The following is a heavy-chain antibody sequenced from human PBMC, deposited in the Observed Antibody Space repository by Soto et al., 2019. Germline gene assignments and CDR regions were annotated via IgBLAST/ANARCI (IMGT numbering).Heavy chain of an antibody. CDR1: GGSISSGGYY. D-gene: IGHD2-2*01. CDR3: TSRGYCSSTSCYHWFDP. Sequence: QVQLQESGPGLVKPSQTLSLTCTVSGGSISSGGYYWSWIRQHPGKGLEWIGYIYYSGSTYYNPSLKSRVTISVDTSKNQFSLKLSSVTAADTAVYYCTSRGYCSSTSCYHWFDPWGQGTLVTVSS. V-gene: IGHV4-31*03. J-gene: IGHJ5*02. CDR2: IYYSGST.